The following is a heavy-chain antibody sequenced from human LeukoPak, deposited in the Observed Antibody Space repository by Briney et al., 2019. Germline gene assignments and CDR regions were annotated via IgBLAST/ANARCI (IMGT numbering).Heavy chain of an antibody. D-gene: IGHD1-26*01. J-gene: IGHJ6*03. CDR1: GFTFSSYW. V-gene: IGHV3-74*01. CDR3: AREGPSGSPLMDV. Sequence: GGSLRLSCAASGFTFSSYWMHWVRQAPGKGLVWVSRINSDGSSTSYADSVKGRFTISRDNAKNTLYLQMNSLRAEDTALYYCAREGPSGSPLMDVWGKGTTVTVSS. CDR2: INSDGSST.